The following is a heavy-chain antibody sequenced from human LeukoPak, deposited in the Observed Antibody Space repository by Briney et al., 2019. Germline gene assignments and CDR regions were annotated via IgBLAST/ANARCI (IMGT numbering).Heavy chain of an antibody. D-gene: IGHD3-22*01. CDR3: ARAVSRYYYDSSGYYYDY. CDR2: IYYSGST. CDR1: GGSISSYY. V-gene: IGHV4-59*01. Sequence: PSETLSLTCTFSGGSISSYYWSWIRQPPGKGLEWIGYIYYSGSTNYNPSLKSRVTISVDTSKNQFSLKLSSVTAADTAVYYCARAVSRYYYDSSGYYYDYWGQGTLVTVSS. J-gene: IGHJ4*02.